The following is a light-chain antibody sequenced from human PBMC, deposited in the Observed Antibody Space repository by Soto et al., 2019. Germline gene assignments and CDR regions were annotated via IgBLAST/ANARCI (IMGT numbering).Light chain of an antibody. CDR2: SSS. V-gene: IGKV3-20*01. CDR3: QQYGRSPLT. Sequence: ILLTQSPGTLSLSPWEIATLSCRASQSVSSSYLAWYQQKPGQAPRLLIYSSSNRATGIPDRFSGGGSGTDFTLTISRLEPADFAVYYCQQYGRSPLTFGGGTKVDIK. J-gene: IGKJ4*01. CDR1: QSVSSSY.